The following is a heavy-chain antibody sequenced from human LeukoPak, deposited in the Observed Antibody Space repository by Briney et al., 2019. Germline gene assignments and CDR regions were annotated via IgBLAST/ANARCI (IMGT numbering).Heavy chain of an antibody. CDR2: INHSGST. J-gene: IGHJ6*03. V-gene: IGHV4-34*01. Sequence: SETLSLTCAVYGGSFSGCYWSWIRQPPGKGLEWIGEINHSGSTNYNPSLKSRVTISVDTSKNQFSLKLSSVTAADTAVYYCAAEVRRFLEWLAPKYYMDVWGKGTTVTVSS. CDR1: GGSFSGCY. CDR3: AAEVRRFLEWLAPKYYMDV. D-gene: IGHD3-3*01.